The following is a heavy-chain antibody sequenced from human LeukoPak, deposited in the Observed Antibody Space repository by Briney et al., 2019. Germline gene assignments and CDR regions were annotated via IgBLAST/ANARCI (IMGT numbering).Heavy chain of an antibody. V-gene: IGHV3-64D*09. J-gene: IGHJ4*02. D-gene: IGHD1-26*01. Sequence: GGSLRLSCSASGFTFSNYAMHWVRQAPGKGLEYVSGINDNGGTTHYADSVKGRFTISRDDSKNTLYLQMNGLRTDDTAMYHCVKDLSGSYTFDYWGQGTLVTVSS. CDR1: GFTFSNYA. CDR3: VKDLSGSYTFDY. CDR2: INDNGGTT.